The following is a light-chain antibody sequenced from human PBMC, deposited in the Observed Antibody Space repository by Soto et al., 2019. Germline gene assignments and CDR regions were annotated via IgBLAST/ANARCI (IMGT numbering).Light chain of an antibody. J-gene: IGLJ2*01. V-gene: IGLV3-21*02. CDR1: NIARKS. CDR2: DDS. Sequence: SYELTQPPSVSVAPGQTAKITCGGNNIARKSVHWYQQKPGQAPALVVYDDSVRPSGIPERFSGSNSGNTATLTISRVEAGDEADYYCQVWDSTSDHVVFGGGTKLTVL. CDR3: QVWDSTSDHVV.